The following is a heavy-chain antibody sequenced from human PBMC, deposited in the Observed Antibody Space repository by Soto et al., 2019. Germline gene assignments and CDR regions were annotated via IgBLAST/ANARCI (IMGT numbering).Heavy chain of an antibody. Sequence: SETLSLTCSVSGGSISGDYYWSWIRQSPEKGLEWIGYIYYSGSSYSNPALQSRLSMSLDTSKNQFSLKLRSVTAADTAVYYCDRGGARWPGYFDSWGQGALATVSS. D-gene: IGHD4-17*01. CDR3: DRGGARWPGYFDS. CDR1: GGSISGDYY. V-gene: IGHV4-30-4*08. CDR2: IYYSGSS. J-gene: IGHJ4*02.